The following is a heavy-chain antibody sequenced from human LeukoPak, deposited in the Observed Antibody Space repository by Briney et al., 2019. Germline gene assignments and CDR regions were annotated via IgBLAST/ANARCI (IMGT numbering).Heavy chain of an antibody. CDR1: GYTFTSYY. Sequence: GASVKVSCKASGYTFTSYYMHWVRQAPGQGLEWMGIINPSGGSTSYAQKFQGRVTMTRDTSTSTVYMELSSLRSEDTAVYYRARGSQLLSDYNWFDPWGQGTLVTVSS. V-gene: IGHV1-46*01. CDR3: ARGSQLLSDYNWFDP. J-gene: IGHJ5*02. CDR2: INPSGGST. D-gene: IGHD2-2*01.